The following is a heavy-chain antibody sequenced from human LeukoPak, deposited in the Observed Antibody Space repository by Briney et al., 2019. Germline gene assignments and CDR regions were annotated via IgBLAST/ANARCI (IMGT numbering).Heavy chain of an antibody. J-gene: IGHJ6*03. CDR1: GFTFGDYA. D-gene: IGHD3-9*01. V-gene: IGHV3-49*04. Sequence: PGGSLRLSCTASGFTFGDYAMSWVRQAPGKGLEWVGFIRSKAYGGTTEYAASVKGRFTISRDDSKSIAYLQMNSLKTEDTAVYYCTRVVIDRKGLRYPTPWYMDVWGKGTTVTISS. CDR2: IRSKAYGGTT. CDR3: TRVVIDRKGLRYPTPWYMDV.